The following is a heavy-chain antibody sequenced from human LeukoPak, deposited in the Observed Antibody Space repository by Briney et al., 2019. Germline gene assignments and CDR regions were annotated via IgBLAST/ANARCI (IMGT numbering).Heavy chain of an antibody. CDR2: IYWNDDK. CDR1: GFSLSTSGVG. CDR3: AHTTYYYDSSGRWFDY. D-gene: IGHD3-22*01. V-gene: IGHV2-5*01. J-gene: IGHJ4*02. Sequence: SGPTLVKPTQPLTLTCTFSGFSLSTSGVGVGWIRQPPGKALEWLALIYWNDDKRYSPSLKSRLTITKDTSKNQVVLTMTNMDPVDTATYYCAHTTYYYDSSGRWFDYWGQGTLVTVSS.